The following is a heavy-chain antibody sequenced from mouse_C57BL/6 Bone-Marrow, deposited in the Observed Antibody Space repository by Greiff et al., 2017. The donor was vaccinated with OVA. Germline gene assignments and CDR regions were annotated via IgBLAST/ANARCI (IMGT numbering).Heavy chain of an antibody. J-gene: IGHJ3*01. CDR1: GYTFTSYW. D-gene: IGHD1-1*01. Sequence: QVQLQQSGAELVMPGASVKLSCKASGYTFTSYWMHWVKQRPGQGLEWIGEIDPSDSYTNYNQKFKGKSTLTVDKSSSTAYMQLSSLTSEDSAVYYCARGGPYYYGSSSWFAYWGQGTLVTVSA. CDR3: ARGGPYYYGSSSWFAY. CDR2: IDPSDSYT. V-gene: IGHV1-69*01.